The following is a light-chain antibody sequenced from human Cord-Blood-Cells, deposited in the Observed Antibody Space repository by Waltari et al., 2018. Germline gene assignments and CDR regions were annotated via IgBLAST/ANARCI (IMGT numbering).Light chain of an antibody. CDR1: QSLLHSNGYNY. V-gene: IGKV2-28*01. Sequence: DIVMTQSPLSLPVTPGEPASISCRSSQSLLHSNGYNYLDWYLQKPGQSPQLLIYLGSNRAAGLPGRFSGSGSGTDSTLKISREEAEDVGVYCCMQALQTPPTFGQGTRLEIK. CDR2: LGS. J-gene: IGKJ5*01. CDR3: MQALQTPPT.